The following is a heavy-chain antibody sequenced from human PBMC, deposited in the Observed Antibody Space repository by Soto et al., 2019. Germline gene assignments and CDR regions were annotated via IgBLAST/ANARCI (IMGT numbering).Heavy chain of an antibody. CDR3: ARDTIAAAGTDY. Sequence: ASVKVCCKASGGTFSSYTIAWVRQAPGQGLEWMGEIIPLFGTTNYVEKFQGRLTITADASTSTAYMELSSLRSEDTAMYYCARDTIAAAGTDYWGQGTLVTVSS. V-gene: IGHV1-69*13. D-gene: IGHD6-13*01. CDR2: IIPLFGTT. J-gene: IGHJ4*02. CDR1: GGTFSSYT.